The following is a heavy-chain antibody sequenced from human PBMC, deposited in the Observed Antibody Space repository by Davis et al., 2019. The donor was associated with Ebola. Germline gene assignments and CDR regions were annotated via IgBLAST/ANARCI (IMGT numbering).Heavy chain of an antibody. Sequence: ASVKVSCKASGYTFTSYGISWVRQAPGQGLEWMGWINPNSGGTNYAQKFQGWVTMTRDTSISTAYMELSRLRSDDTALYYCAKDSVLVGGMDVWGQGTTVTVSS. J-gene: IGHJ6*02. CDR1: GYTFTSYG. V-gene: IGHV1-2*04. CDR3: AKDSVLVGGMDV. D-gene: IGHD3-3*02. CDR2: INPNSGGT.